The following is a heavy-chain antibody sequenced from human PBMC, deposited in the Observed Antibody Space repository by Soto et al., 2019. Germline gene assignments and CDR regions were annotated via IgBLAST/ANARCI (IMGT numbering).Heavy chain of an antibody. J-gene: IGHJ5*02. CDR3: ARVPTP. V-gene: IGHV4-59*11. Sequence: SETLSLTCTVSGVSITTHYWSWIRQPPGKGLEWIGYIYHSGSTYYNPSLKSRVTISVDRSKNQFSLKLSSVTAADTAVYYCARVPTPWGQGTLVTVSS. D-gene: IGHD2-2*01. CDR2: IYHSGST. CDR1: GVSITTHY.